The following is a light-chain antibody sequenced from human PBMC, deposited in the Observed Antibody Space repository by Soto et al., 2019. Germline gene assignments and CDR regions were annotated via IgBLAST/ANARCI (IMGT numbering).Light chain of an antibody. V-gene: IGKV3-20*01. J-gene: IGKJ1*01. Sequence: EIVLTQSPGTLSLSPGERATLSCRASQSVSSNYLAWYQQKPGQAPRLLIYDASSRATGIPDRFSGSGSETDFTLTISRLEPEDFAVYYCQQYGSSPWTIGNGTKVEIK. CDR3: QQYGSSPWT. CDR1: QSVSSNY. CDR2: DAS.